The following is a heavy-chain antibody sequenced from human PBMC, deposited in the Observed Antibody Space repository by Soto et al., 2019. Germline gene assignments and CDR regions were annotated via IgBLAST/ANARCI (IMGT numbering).Heavy chain of an antibody. CDR1: GGTFNSSA. Sequence: GCCVEVSCKAFGGTFNSSAISWVRQGPGQGLEWIGGVIPIFGSGNYAQKVQGRGTTNADESTSTAYMELSSLRSEDTAVYYCAIGPSRWLQFFYWGQGTLVTVSA. V-gene: IGHV1-69*01. CDR2: VIPIFGSG. D-gene: IGHD5-12*01. CDR3: AIGPSRWLQFFY. J-gene: IGHJ4*02.